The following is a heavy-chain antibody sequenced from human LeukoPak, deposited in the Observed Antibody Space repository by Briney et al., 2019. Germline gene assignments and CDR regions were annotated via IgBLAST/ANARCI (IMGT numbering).Heavy chain of an antibody. V-gene: IGHV3-74*01. CDR3: AGASRMTTVSS. CDR2: INSDGSST. J-gene: IGHJ5*02. D-gene: IGHD4-17*01. Sequence: TGGSLRLSCAASGFTFTSYWMNWVRQAPGKGLVWVSRINSDGSSTSYADSVKGRFTISRDNAKNTLYLQMNSLRAEDTAVYYCAGASRMTTVSSWGQGTLVTVSS. CDR1: GFTFTSYW.